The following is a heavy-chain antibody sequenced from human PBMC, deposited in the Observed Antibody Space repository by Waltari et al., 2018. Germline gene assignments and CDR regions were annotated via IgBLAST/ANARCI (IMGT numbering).Heavy chain of an antibody. CDR3: ARRDRVTNFDF. Sequence: EVQLVQSGAEVKKPGESLKISCQASGYSFNTYFIGWVRQIPGRGLEWMGIISPEDSNTRYNPSFQGQITISVDKSIRTAYLQWSSLKASDTAVYYCARRDRVTNFDFWGQGTPVTVSS. J-gene: IGHJ4*02. V-gene: IGHV5-51*01. CDR2: ISPEDSNT. CDR1: GYSFNTYF. D-gene: IGHD2-21*02.